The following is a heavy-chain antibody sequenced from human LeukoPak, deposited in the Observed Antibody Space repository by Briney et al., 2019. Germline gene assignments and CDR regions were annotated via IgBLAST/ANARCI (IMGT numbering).Heavy chain of an antibody. CDR2: IWYDGSNK. V-gene: IGHV3-33*01. J-gene: IGHJ4*02. CDR3: ARGDYSSSWYVDY. Sequence: GRSLRLSCAASGITFRSYGMHWVRQAPGKGLEWVAFIWYDGSNKYYADSVKGRFTISRDNSRNTLYLQMNSLRAEDTAVYYCARGDYSSSWYVDYWGQGTLVTVSS. D-gene: IGHD6-13*01. CDR1: GITFRSYG.